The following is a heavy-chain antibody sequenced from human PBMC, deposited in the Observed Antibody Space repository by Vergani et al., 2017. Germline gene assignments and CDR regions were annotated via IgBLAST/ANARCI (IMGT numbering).Heavy chain of an antibody. CDR2: IYSGGST. D-gene: IGHD6-19*01. CDR3: ARSWLVPGAFDI. CDR1: GFNVSSDY. V-gene: IGHV3-53*02. Sequence: EVQLVETGGGLIKPGGSLRLSCAASGFNVSSDYMSWVRQAPGKGLEWVSVIYSGGSTYYTDSGKGRFTISRDNSKNTLYLQMNSLSAEDTAVYYCARSWLVPGAFDIWGQGSMVTVSS. J-gene: IGHJ3*02.